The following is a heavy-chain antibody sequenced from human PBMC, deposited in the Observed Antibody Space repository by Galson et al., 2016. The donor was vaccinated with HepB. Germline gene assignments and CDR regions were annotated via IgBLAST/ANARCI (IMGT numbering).Heavy chain of an antibody. CDR2: IRNEAHGGTT. CDR1: GFRFSDYS. J-gene: IGHJ4*02. CDR3: GRSGGTVFGVILFGYFDL. V-gene: IGHV3-49*03. D-gene: IGHD3-3*01. Sequence: LRLSCAGSGFRFSDYSMSWFRQAPGKGLEWIGFIRNEAHGGTTQYAASVKGRFSISRDDSKSIAYLQMNSLKTEDTAVYYCGRSGGTVFGVILFGYFDLWGQGALVTVSS.